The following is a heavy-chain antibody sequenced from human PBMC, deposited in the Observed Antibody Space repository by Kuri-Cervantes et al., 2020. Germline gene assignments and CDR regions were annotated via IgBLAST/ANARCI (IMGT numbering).Heavy chain of an antibody. Sequence: GESLKISCAASGFTFSSYAMHWVRQAAGKGLEWVGVIWHDGSNKYYADSVKGRFTISRDNSKNTLYLQMNSLRAEDTAVYYCASIAVAGYDAFDIWGQGTMVTVSS. CDR2: IWHDGSNK. V-gene: IGHV3-33*01. CDR3: ASIAVAGYDAFDI. D-gene: IGHD6-19*01. CDR1: GFTFSSYA. J-gene: IGHJ3*02.